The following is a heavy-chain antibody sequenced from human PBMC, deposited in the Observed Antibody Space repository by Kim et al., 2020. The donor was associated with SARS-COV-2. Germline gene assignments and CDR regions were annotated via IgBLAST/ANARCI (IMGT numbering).Heavy chain of an antibody. J-gene: IGHJ4*02. V-gene: IGHV4-39*01. CDR3: ARTYYDILTGYPNFDY. Sequence: PALTSRVPLSVDTSKNQFSLKLSSVTAADTAVYYCARTYYDILTGYPNFDYWGQGTLVTVSS. D-gene: IGHD3-9*01.